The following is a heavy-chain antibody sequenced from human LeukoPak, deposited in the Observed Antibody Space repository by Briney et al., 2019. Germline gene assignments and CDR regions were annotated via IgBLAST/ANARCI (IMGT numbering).Heavy chain of an antibody. CDR2: IYHGGTS. CDR3: ARGLLRGGGPTFDN. D-gene: IGHD2-15*01. V-gene: IGHV4-59*01. Sequence: SETLSLTCTLSGGSISTYQWTWIRQPPGKRLEWIGYIYHGGTSNYNPSLKSRVTISVDMSQNQFSLRLTSVTAADTAVYYCARGLLRGGGPTFDNWGQGTLVAVAS. CDR1: GGSISTYQ. J-gene: IGHJ4*02.